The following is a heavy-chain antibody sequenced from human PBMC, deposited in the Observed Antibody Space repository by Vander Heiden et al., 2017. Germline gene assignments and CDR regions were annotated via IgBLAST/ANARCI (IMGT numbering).Heavy chain of an antibody. Sequence: QVQLQESGPGLVKPSQTLSLTCTVSGGSISSGGASWSWLRQHPGKGLEWIGYIYYSGSTYDNPSLKSRVTISVDTSKNQFSLKLSSVTAADTAVYYCARAYYYDSSGYYGAYFDYWGQGTLVTVSS. J-gene: IGHJ4*02. CDR3: ARAYYYDSSGYYGAYFDY. D-gene: IGHD3-22*01. CDR2: IYYSGST. CDR1: GGSISSGGAS. V-gene: IGHV4-31*03.